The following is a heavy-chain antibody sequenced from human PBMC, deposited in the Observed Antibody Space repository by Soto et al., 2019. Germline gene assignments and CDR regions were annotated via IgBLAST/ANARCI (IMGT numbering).Heavy chain of an antibody. J-gene: IGHJ6*02. CDR1: GGSFSGYY. CDR2: INHSGST. V-gene: IGHV4-34*01. Sequence: PSETLSLTCAVYGGSFSGYYWSWIRQPPGKGLEWIGEINHSGSTNYNPSLKSRVTISVDTSKNQFSLKLSSVTAADTAVYYCARVWTTDGYYYGMDVWGQGTTVT. D-gene: IGHD4-17*01. CDR3: ARVWTTDGYYYGMDV.